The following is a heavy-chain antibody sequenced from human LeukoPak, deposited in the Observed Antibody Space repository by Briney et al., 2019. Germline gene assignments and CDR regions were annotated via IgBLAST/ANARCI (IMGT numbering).Heavy chain of an antibody. CDR2: INPSGGST. Sequence: ASVKVSCKASGYTFTGYYMHWVRQAPGQGLEWMGWINPSGGSTSYAQKFQGRVTMARDMSTSTDYMELSSLRSEDTAVYYCARDNSVEDTAWWFDPWGQGTLVTVSS. CDR1: GYTFTGYY. J-gene: IGHJ5*02. V-gene: IGHV1-46*01. D-gene: IGHD4-23*01. CDR3: ARDNSVEDTAWWFDP.